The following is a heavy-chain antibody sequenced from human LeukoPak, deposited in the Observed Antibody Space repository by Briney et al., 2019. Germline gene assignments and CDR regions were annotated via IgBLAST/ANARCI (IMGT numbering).Heavy chain of an antibody. CDR1: GGSISSSSYY. CDR3: ARVLCSGGSCYSRAAFDI. Sequence: SETLSLTCTGSGGSISSSSYYWGWIRQPPGKGLEWIGSIYYSGSTYYNPSLKSRVTISVDTSKNQFSLKLSSVTAADTAVYYCARVLCSGGSCYSRAAFDIWGQGTMVTVSS. J-gene: IGHJ3*02. V-gene: IGHV4-39*07. D-gene: IGHD2-15*01. CDR2: IYYSGST.